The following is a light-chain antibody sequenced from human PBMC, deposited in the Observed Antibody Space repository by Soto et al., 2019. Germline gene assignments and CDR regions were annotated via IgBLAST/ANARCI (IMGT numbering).Light chain of an antibody. J-gene: IGKJ2*01. V-gene: IGKV3-20*01. CDR1: QSVSTN. CDR2: GIS. Sequence: IVMTQSPATLSVSPGERAALSCWASQSVSTNLAWYQQKPGQPPRLLIYGISIRATGIPDRFSASGSGTDFTLTITRLEPEDFAVYYCHQYGSTPRTFGQGTKLEIK. CDR3: HQYGSTPRT.